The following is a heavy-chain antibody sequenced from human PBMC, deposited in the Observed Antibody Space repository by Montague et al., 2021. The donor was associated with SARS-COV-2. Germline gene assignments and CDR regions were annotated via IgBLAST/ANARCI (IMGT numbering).Heavy chain of an antibody. J-gene: IGHJ4*02. Sequence: SLRLSCAASGFTFSSYAMGWARQAPGKGLEWVSTFTGGSGGSTYYANSVKGRFTISRDSSKNTLYLQMNNLRAEDTAVYYCAKDRWGVPGPLDPFDYWGQGTLVTVSS. CDR3: AKDRWGVPGPLDPFDY. V-gene: IGHV3-23*01. D-gene: IGHD3-10*01. CDR1: GFTFSSYA. CDR2: FTGGSGGST.